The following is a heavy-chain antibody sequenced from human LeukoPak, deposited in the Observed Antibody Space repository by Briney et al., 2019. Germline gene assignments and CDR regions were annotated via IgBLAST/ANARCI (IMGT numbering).Heavy chain of an antibody. V-gene: IGHV1-8*01. CDR2: MNPNSGRT. Sequence: ASVKVSCKASGYTLTSYDINWVRQSTGQGLEWMGWMNPNSGRTGYAQNFQGRITITRNTSISTAYMELSSLRSEDTAVYYCTRETSSRYFDYWGQGTLVTVSS. J-gene: IGHJ4*02. CDR3: TRETSSRYFDY. CDR1: GYTLTSYD.